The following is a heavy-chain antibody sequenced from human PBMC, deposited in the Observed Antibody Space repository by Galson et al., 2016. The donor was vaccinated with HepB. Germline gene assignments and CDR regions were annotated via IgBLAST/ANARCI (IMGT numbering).Heavy chain of an antibody. V-gene: IGHV4-39*07. CDR2: IYYSGTT. D-gene: IGHD3-16*01. J-gene: IGHJ4*02. CDR1: GGSISSSTYY. Sequence: ETLSLTCTVSGGSISSSTYYWGWIRQPPGKGLDWIGSIYYSGTTYYNPSLTSRVTMSVDKSKNQVSLKLSSVIAADTAVYYCARGFGGGGLGYWGQGTLVTVSS. CDR3: ARGFGGGGLGY.